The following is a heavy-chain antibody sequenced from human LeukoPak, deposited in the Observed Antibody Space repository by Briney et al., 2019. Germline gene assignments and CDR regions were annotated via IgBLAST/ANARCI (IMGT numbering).Heavy chain of an antibody. CDR2: IKQDGSEK. Sequence: GGSLRLSCEASGFSFISYWMNWVRQAPGKGLEWVANIKQDGSEKYYVDSVKGRFTISRDNAKKSLYLQMNSLRADDTAVYYCAKARYNWNYGWFDPWGQGTLVTVSS. D-gene: IGHD1-7*01. CDR3: AKARYNWNYGWFDP. J-gene: IGHJ5*02. V-gene: IGHV3-7*01. CDR1: GFSFISYW.